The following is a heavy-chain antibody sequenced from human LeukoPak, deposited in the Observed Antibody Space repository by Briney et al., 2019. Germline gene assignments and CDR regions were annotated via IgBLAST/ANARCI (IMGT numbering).Heavy chain of an antibody. Sequence: ASVKVSCKASGYTFTGYYMHWVRQAPGQGLEWMGRINPNSGGTNNAQKFQGRVTMTRDTSISTAYMELSRLRSDDTAVYYCARVDSGYDFDFDYWGQGTLVTVSS. CDR2: INPNSGGT. V-gene: IGHV1-2*06. D-gene: IGHD5-12*01. CDR1: GYTFTGYY. J-gene: IGHJ4*02. CDR3: ARVDSGYDFDFDY.